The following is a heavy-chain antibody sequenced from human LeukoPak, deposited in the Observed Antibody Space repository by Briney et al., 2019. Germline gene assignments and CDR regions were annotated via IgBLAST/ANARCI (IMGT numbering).Heavy chain of an antibody. CDR1: GFTFSSFA. D-gene: IGHD4-17*01. Sequence: GGSLRLSSAASGFTFSSFAMSWVRQGPGKGLEWGAVISNDGSNKSYADPVKGRFTISRANSKTRLYLQMNRLRAEAQAVYYCTRDRISLYDYADYCAEDWGQGTLVTVSS. V-gene: IGHV3-30*04. CDR2: ISNDGSNK. J-gene: IGHJ4*02. CDR3: TRDRISLYDYADYCAED.